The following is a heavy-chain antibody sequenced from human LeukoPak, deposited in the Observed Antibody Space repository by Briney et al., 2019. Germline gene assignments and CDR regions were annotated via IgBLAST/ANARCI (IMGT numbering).Heavy chain of an antibody. CDR2: ISYDGSNK. D-gene: IGHD6-19*01. J-gene: IGHJ4*02. V-gene: IGHV3-30*18. CDR1: GFTFSSYG. Sequence: PGGSLRLSCAASGFTFSSYGVHWVRQAPGKGLEWVAVISYDGSNKYYADSVKGRFTISRDNSKNTLYLQMNSLRAEDTAVYYCAKGSSGWYFTPGVYWGQGTLVTVSS. CDR3: AKGSSGWYFTPGVY.